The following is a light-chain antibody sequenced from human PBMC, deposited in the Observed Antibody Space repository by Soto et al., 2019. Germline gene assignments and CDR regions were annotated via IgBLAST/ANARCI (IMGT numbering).Light chain of an antibody. V-gene: IGLV6-57*04. J-gene: IGLJ2*01. Sequence: NFMLTQTHSVSESPGKTVTISCTRSSGSTASNYVQWYQQRPGSAPTTVIYEDNQRPSGVPDRFSGSIDSSSNSASLTISGLKTEDEADYYCQSYDSSNYVVFGGGTKLTVL. CDR3: QSYDSSNYVV. CDR1: SGSTASNY. CDR2: EDN.